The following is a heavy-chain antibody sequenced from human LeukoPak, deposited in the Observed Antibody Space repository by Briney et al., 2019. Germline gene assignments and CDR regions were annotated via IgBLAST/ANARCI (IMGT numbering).Heavy chain of an antibody. J-gene: IGHJ4*02. CDR1: GGSISSGGYY. D-gene: IGHD3-10*01. CDR2: IYYSVST. V-gene: IGHV4-31*03. CDR3: ARGLWFGEFRY. Sequence: PSETLSLTCTVSGGSISSGGYYWSWIRQHPGKGLEWIGYIYYSVSTYYNPSLKSRVTISVDTSKNQFSLKLSSVTAADTAVYYCARGLWFGEFRYWGQGTLVTVSS.